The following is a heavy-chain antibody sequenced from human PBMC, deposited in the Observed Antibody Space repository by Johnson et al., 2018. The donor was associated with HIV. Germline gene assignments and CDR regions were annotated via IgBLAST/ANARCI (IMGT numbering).Heavy chain of an antibody. Sequence: VQLVESGGGLIQPGGSLRLSCAASGFTVSSNYMSWVRQAPGKGLEWVSVIYSGGSTYYADSVKGRFTISRDNSKNTLYLQMNRLRAEDTAVYYCARELSHDAFDIWGQGTMVTVSS. CDR2: IYSGGST. V-gene: IGHV3-53*01. D-gene: IGHD3-3*02. CDR3: ARELSHDAFDI. J-gene: IGHJ3*02. CDR1: GFTVSSNY.